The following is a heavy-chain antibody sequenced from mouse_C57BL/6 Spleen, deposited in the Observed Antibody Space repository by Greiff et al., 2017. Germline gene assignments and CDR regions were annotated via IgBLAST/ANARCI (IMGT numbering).Heavy chain of an antibody. Sequence: VQLKESGGGLVKPGGSLKLSCAASGFTFSDYGMHWVRQAPEKGLEWVAYISSGSSTIYYADTVKGRFTISRDNAKNTLFLQMTSLRSEDTAMYYCARHGSFDYWGQGTTLTVSS. CDR1: GFTFSDYG. CDR2: ISSGSSTI. CDR3: ARHGSFDY. D-gene: IGHD1-1*01. J-gene: IGHJ2*01. V-gene: IGHV5-17*01.